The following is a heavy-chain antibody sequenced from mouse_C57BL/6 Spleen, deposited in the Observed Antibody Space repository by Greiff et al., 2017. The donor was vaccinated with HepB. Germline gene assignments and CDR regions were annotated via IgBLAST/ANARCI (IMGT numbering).Heavy chain of an antibody. Sequence: QVQLQQSGPELVKPGASVKISCKASGYAFSSSWMNWVKQRPGKGLEWIGRIYPGDGDTNYNGKFKGKATLTADKSSSTAYMLLSSLTSEDSAVYFCARGGITTAFDYWGQGTTLTVSS. CDR1: GYAFSSSW. CDR2: IYPGDGDT. J-gene: IGHJ2*01. D-gene: IGHD1-2*01. CDR3: ARGGITTAFDY. V-gene: IGHV1-82*01.